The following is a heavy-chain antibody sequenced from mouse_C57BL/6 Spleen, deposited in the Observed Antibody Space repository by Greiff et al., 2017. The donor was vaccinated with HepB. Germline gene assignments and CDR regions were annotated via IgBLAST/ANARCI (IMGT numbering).Heavy chain of an antibody. CDR1: GYTFTDYY. CDR3: ASYYDYDGGDY. CDR2: INPNNGGT. V-gene: IGHV1-26*01. D-gene: IGHD2-4*01. Sequence: EVQLQQSGPELVKPGASVKISCMASGYTFTDYYMNWVKQSHGKSLEWIGDINPNNGGTSYNQKFKGKATLTVDKSSSTAYMELRSLTSEDSAVYYCASYYDYDGGDYWGQGTTLTVSS. J-gene: IGHJ2*01.